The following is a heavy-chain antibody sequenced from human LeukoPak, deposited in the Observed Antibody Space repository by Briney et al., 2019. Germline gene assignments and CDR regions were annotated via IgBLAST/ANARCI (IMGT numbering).Heavy chain of an antibody. Sequence: GGSPRLSCAASGFTFSSYSMNWVRQAPGKGLEWVSSISSSSSYIYYADSVKGRFTISRDNAKNSLYLQMNSLRAEDTAVYYCSQTYYDFWSGFDYWGQGTLVTVSS. D-gene: IGHD3-3*01. CDR3: SQTYYDFWSGFDY. CDR2: ISSSSSYI. V-gene: IGHV3-21*01. CDR1: GFTFSSYS. J-gene: IGHJ4*02.